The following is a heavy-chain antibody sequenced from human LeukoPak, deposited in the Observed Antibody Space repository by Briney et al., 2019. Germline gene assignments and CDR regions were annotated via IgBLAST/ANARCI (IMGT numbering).Heavy chain of an antibody. CDR1: GGSFSGYY. CDR3: ARGGGIIPRNYCYYYGMDV. V-gene: IGHV4-34*01. J-gene: IGHJ6*02. D-gene: IGHD1-26*01. Sequence: SETLSLTCAVYGGSFSGYYWSWIRQPPGKGLEWIGEINHSGSTNYNPSLKSRVTISVDTSKNQFSLKLSSVTAADTAVYYCARGGGIIPRNYCYYYGMDVWGQGTTVTVSS. CDR2: INHSGST.